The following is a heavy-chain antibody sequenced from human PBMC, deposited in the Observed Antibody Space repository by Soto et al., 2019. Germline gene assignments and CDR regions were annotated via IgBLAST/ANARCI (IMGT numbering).Heavy chain of an antibody. J-gene: IGHJ6*02. Sequence: QVQLQESGPGLVKPSETLSLTCTVSGGSISSYYWSWIRQPPGKGLEWIGYIYYSGSTNYNPSLKSRVTISVDTSKNQFSLKLSSVTAADTAVYYCAREPSNPYYYYGMDVWGQGTTVTVSS. CDR3: AREPSNPYYYYGMDV. CDR2: IYYSGST. CDR1: GGSISSYY. V-gene: IGHV4-59*01.